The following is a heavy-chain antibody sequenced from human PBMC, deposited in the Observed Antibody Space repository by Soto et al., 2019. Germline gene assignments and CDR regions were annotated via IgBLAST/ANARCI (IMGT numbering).Heavy chain of an antibody. CDR1: SGSIINYY. J-gene: IGHJ3*01. V-gene: IGHV4-59*01. D-gene: IGHD4-17*01. CDR2: IYSSGST. CDR3: ASRLTLATTTGYAFDR. Sequence: QVQLQESGPGLVKPSETLSLTCTVSSGSIINYYWSWIRQPPGKGLEWIGFIYSSGSTNYNSFLKCRVTMSVDMSRQQLSLKLNSVTAADTAVYYCASRLTLATTTGYAFDRWCQGTMVTVAS.